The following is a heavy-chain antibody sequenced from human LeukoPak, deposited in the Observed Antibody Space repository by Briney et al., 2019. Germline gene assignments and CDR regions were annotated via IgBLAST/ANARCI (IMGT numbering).Heavy chain of an antibody. J-gene: IGHJ5*02. CDR3: ARGEGGSGWNT. V-gene: IGHV3-74*01. D-gene: IGHD6-25*01. CDR1: GFTFSSYW. Sequence: GGSLRLSCAASGFTFSSYWMHWVRQAPGKGLVWVSRINTDGSSTSYADSVKGRFTISRDNAKNTLCLQMNSLRAEDTAVYYCARGEGGSGWNTWGQGTLVTVSS. CDR2: INTDGSST.